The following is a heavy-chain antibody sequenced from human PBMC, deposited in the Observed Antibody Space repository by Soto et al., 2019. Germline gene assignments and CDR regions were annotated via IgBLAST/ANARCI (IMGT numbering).Heavy chain of an antibody. CDR3: ARDFHTQHWFDP. J-gene: IGHJ5*02. CDR1: GFTVSDNY. CDR2: IYSGGNT. V-gene: IGHV3-66*01. Sequence: EVQVVESGGGLVQPGGSLRLSCAASGFTVSDNYMSWVRQSPGRGLEWVAVIYSGGNTYYADSVKGRFTISRDNSENTLYLQMNSLRAEDTAVYYCARDFHTQHWFDPWGQGTLVTVSS.